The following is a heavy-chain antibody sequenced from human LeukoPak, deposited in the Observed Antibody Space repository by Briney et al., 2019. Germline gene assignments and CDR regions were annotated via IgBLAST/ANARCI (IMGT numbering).Heavy chain of an antibody. CDR2: IRSKIDGGST. Sequence: PGGSLRLSCAASGFNVNNAWMSWVRQAPGKGLEWVGRIRSKIDGGSTDDAAPVKGRFTISRDDSKNTLYLQINSLKIEDTAMYYCYTSITDYWGQGTLVTVSS. CDR3: YTSITDY. CDR1: GFNVNNAW. V-gene: IGHV3-15*07. J-gene: IGHJ4*02. D-gene: IGHD2-21*01.